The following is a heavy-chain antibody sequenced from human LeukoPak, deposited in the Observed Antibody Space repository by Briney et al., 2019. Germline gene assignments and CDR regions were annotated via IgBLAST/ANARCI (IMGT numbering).Heavy chain of an antibody. D-gene: IGHD5-12*01. CDR2: IIPIFGTA. J-gene: IGHJ4*02. V-gene: IGHV1-69*06. CDR3: ARVVSGYDSDYFDY. CDR1: GYTFTSYY. Sequence: SVKVSCKASGYTFTSYYMHWVRQAPGQGLEWMGGIIPIFGTANYAQKFQGRVTITADKSTSTAYMELSSLRSEDTAVYYCARVVSGYDSDYFDYWGQGTLVTVSS.